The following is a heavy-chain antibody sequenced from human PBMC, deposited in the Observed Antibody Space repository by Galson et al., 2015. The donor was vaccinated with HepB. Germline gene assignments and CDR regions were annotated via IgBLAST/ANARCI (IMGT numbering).Heavy chain of an antibody. Sequence: SLRLSCAASGFTFSSYSMNWVRQAPGKGLEWVSSISSSSSYIYYADSVKGRFTISRDNAKSSLYLQMNSLRAEDTAVYYCAREIVVVVAATRYFDYWGQGTLVTVSS. CDR1: GFTFSSYS. J-gene: IGHJ4*02. D-gene: IGHD2-15*01. CDR3: AREIVVVVAATRYFDY. V-gene: IGHV3-21*01. CDR2: ISSSSSYI.